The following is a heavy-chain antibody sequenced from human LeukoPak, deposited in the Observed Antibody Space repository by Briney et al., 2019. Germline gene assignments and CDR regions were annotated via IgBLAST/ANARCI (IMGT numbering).Heavy chain of an antibody. CDR1: GFRFTSYW. J-gene: IGHJ4*02. Sequence: GESLKISCQGSGFRFTSYWIAWVCQLPGTGLECMGIIYPGDSDTRYSPSFQGQVTISADKSISTAYLQWSSLKASDTAMYYCARISGYSIGADYFDYWGQGTLVTVSS. V-gene: IGHV5-51*01. D-gene: IGHD6-19*01. CDR3: ARISGYSIGADYFDY. CDR2: IYPGDSDT.